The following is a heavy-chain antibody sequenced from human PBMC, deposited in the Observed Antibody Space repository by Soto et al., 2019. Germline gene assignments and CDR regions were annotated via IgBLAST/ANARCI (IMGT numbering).Heavy chain of an antibody. CDR3: ASRLGSFPTATFGR. CDR1: GFPFGDYY. J-gene: IGHJ2*01. D-gene: IGHD6-13*01. Sequence: GGSLRLSCEASGFPFGDYYMTWIRQSPERGLEWLSFLSSSSRFTKYADSVKGRFTISRDNAKNSLYLQMNSLRAEDTAVYYCASRLGSFPTATFGRWGRRTLVTVGS. V-gene: IGHV3-11*06. CDR2: LSSSSRFT.